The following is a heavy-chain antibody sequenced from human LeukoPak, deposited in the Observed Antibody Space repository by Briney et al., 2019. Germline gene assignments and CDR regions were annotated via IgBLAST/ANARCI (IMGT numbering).Heavy chain of an antibody. CDR2: ISYEGSLK. V-gene: IGHV3-33*01. J-gene: IGHJ4*02. D-gene: IGHD6-6*01. CDR1: GFTFTLSSYG. Sequence: GGSLRLSCAGSGFTFTLSSYGMHWVRQAPGKGLEWVAVISYEGSLKYYADSVKGRFTISRDTSKNMLYLEMNSLRAEDTAVYYCSRYNTSSWDYCGQGTLVTVSS. CDR3: SRYNTSSWDY.